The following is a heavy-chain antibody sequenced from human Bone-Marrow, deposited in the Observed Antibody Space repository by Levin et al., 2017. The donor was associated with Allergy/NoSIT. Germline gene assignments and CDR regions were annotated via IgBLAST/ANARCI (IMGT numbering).Heavy chain of an antibody. CDR2: IKQDGSEK. D-gene: IGHD1-14*01. J-gene: IGHJ6*02. Sequence: GESLKISCAASGFTFSSYWMSWVRQAPGKGLEWVANIKQDGSEKYYVDSVKGRFTISRDNAKNSLYLQMNSLRAEDTAVYYCARKYRFSYYYYGMDVWGQGTTVTVSS. CDR3: ARKYRFSYYYYGMDV. V-gene: IGHV3-7*01. CDR1: GFTFSSYW.